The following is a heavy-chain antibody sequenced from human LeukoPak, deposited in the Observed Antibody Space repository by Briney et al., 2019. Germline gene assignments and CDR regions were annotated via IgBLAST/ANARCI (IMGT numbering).Heavy chain of an antibody. J-gene: IGHJ5*02. D-gene: IGHD6-13*01. Sequence: GESLKISCKGSGYTFTNYWIGWVRQMPGKGLEWMGIIYPGDSDTRYSPSFQGQVTISADKSISTAYLQWSSLKASDTAMYYCARRAAAAAHNWFDPWGQGTLVTVSS. CDR1: GYTFTNYW. CDR3: ARRAAAAAHNWFDP. CDR2: IYPGDSDT. V-gene: IGHV5-51*01.